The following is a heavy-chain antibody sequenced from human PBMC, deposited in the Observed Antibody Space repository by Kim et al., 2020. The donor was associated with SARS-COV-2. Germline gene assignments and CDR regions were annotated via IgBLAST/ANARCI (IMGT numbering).Heavy chain of an antibody. V-gene: IGHV4-39*01. Sequence: SETLSLTCTVSGGSISSSSYYWGWIRQPPGKGLEWIGSIYSSGSTYYNPSLKSRVTISVDTTKNRFSLKLSSVTAADTAGYYCARHGSGWRMSGYWGQGTLVTVSS. CDR2: IYSSGST. CDR3: ARHGSGWRMSGY. J-gene: IGHJ4*02. CDR1: GGSISSSSYY. D-gene: IGHD6-19*01.